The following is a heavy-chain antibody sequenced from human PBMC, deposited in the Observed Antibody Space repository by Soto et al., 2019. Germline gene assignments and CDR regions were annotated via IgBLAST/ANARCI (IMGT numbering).Heavy chain of an antibody. CDR3: ARVDRSSTNCYTWYFFYGMDV. CDR2: IYHSGST. V-gene: IGHV4-4*02. J-gene: IGHJ6*02. Sequence: SETLSLTCAVSGGSISSSNWWSWVRQPPGKGLEWIGEIYHSGSTNYNPSLKSRVTISVDKSKNQFSLKLSSVTAADTAVYYCARVDRSSTNCYTWYFFYGMDVWGQGTTVTVSS. CDR1: GGSISSSNW. D-gene: IGHD2-2*02.